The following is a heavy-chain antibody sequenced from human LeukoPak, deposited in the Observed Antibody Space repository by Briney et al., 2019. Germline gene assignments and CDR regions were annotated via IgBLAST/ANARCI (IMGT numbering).Heavy chain of an antibody. Sequence: ASVKVSCKASGYTFTGNYMHWVRQAPGQGLEWMEWINPNSGGTNYAQKFQGRVTMTRDTSISTAYMELSRLRSDDTAVYYCASGVGYSYGWYYYMDVWGKGTTVTVSS. CDR3: ASGVGYSYGWYYYMDV. CDR2: INPNSGGT. V-gene: IGHV1-2*02. J-gene: IGHJ6*03. D-gene: IGHD5-18*01. CDR1: GYTFTGNY.